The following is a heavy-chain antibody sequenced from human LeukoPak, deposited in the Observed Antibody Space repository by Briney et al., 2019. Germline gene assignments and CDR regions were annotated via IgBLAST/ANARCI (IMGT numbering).Heavy chain of an antibody. CDR1: GFTFSSYA. CDR2: ISGSGGST. V-gene: IGHV3-23*01. CDR3: AKDRRWYEITYGMDV. D-gene: IGHD6-13*01. Sequence: GGSLRLSCAASGFTFSSYAMNWVRQAPGKGLEWVSAISGSGGSTYYADSVKGRFTISRDTSKNTLYLQMNSLRAEDAAVYYCAKDRRWYEITYGMDVWGQGTTVTVSS. J-gene: IGHJ6*02.